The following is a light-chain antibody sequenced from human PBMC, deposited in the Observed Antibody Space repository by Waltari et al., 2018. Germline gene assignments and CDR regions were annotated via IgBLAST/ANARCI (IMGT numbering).Light chain of an antibody. CDR1: QSIRSQ. V-gene: IGKV3-20*01. Sequence: EIVLTQFPGTLSLSPGERVILSCRASQSIRSQLAWYQHKPGQAPRLLIYGTSNRATGIPDRFSGSGSGTDFSLTISRLDPEDCAVYYCQHYLNLPVAFGPGTKVEIK. CDR2: GTS. CDR3: QHYLNLPVA. J-gene: IGKJ3*01.